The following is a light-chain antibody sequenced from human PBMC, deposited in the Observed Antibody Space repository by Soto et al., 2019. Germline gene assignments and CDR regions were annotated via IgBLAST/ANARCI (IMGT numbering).Light chain of an antibody. CDR3: CSYAGNRTVV. V-gene: IGLV2-23*02. CDR1: ANNIGTYNL. J-gene: IGLJ3*02. Sequence: QSVLTQPASVSGSPGQSITISCTGTANNIGTYNLVSWYQQHPGKAPKLIIYEVSKRPSGVSDRFSGSKSGNTASLTISGLQAEDESDYYCCSYAGNRTVVFGGGTKLTVL. CDR2: EVS.